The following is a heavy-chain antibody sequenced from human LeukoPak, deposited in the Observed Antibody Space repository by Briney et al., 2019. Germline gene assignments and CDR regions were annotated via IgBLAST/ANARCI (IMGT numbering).Heavy chain of an antibody. D-gene: IGHD2-15*01. V-gene: IGHV1-69*05. CDR1: GGTFSSYA. CDR2: IIPIFGTA. Sequence: ALVKVSCKASGGTFSSYAISWVRQAPGQGLEWMGGIIPIFGTANYAQKFQGRVTITTDESTSTAYMELSSLRSEDTAVYYCATQGEKTHQSSGGSCYSLDYWGQGTLVTVSS. CDR3: ATQGEKTHQSSGGSCYSLDY. J-gene: IGHJ4*02.